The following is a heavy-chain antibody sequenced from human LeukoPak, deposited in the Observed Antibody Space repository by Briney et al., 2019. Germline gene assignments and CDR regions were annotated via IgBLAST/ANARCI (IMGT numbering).Heavy chain of an antibody. J-gene: IGHJ5*02. CDR3: ARVRSSILMAALFDP. D-gene: IGHD2-8*01. V-gene: IGHV3-21*01. CDR1: GFTFSSYS. CDR2: ISSSSTYI. Sequence: GGSLRLSCAASGFTFSSYSMNWVRQAPGKGLEWVSSISSSSTYIYYADSVKGRFTISRDNAKNSLYLQMNSLRAEDTAVYYCARVRSSILMAALFDPWGQGTLVTVSS.